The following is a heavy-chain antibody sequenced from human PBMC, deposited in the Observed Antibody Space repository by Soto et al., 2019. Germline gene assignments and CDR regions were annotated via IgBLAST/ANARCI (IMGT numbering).Heavy chain of an antibody. CDR2: ISGNGGGT. J-gene: IGHJ4*02. Sequence: PGGSLRLSCSASGLTFSNYAMHWVRQAPGKGLEYVSAISGNGGGTYYADSVKGRFTISRDNSKNTLDLQMSSLRAEDTAVYYCVNDQLFYYGSGSYFNYWGQGTMVTVYS. CDR3: VNDQLFYYGSGSYFNY. CDR1: GLTFSNYA. D-gene: IGHD3-10*01. V-gene: IGHV3-64D*06.